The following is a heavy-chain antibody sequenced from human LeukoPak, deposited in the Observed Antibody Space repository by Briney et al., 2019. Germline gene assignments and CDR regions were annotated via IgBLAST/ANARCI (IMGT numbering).Heavy chain of an antibody. CDR1: GGSVNNYY. V-gene: IGHV4-59*02. J-gene: IGHJ5*02. CDR2: ISFSGTT. Sequence: PSETLSLTCTVSGGSVNNYYRTWIRHPPGKGLEWIGYISFSGTTNYNPSLKSRVAISLDTSNNQFSLKLTSVTAADTAVYYCARAPLTTEGANWFDPWGQGALVTVSS. CDR3: ARAPLTTEGANWFDP. D-gene: IGHD4-11*01.